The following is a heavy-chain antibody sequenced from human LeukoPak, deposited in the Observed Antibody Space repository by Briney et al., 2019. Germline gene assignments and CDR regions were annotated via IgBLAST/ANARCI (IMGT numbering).Heavy chain of an antibody. CDR1: GFSFSSYE. CDR2: ISSSSTSGSSV. J-gene: IGHJ4*02. V-gene: IGHV3-48*03. CDR3: ATVGRSSRPGY. D-gene: IGHD6-6*01. Sequence: GESLRLSCAASGFSFSSYEMNWVRQAPGQGLEWVSYISSSSTSGSSVYYADSVNGRFTVSRDNAKNSLSLQMNSLRAEDTAVYYCATVGRSSRPGYWGQGTLVIVSS.